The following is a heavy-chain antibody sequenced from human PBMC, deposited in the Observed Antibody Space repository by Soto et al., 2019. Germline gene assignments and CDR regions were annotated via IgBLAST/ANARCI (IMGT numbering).Heavy chain of an antibody. CDR3: AFDVQTGVVYFDN. CDR1: GGTFSTYT. V-gene: IGHV1-69*02. D-gene: IGHD1-1*01. J-gene: IGHJ4*02. Sequence: SVKVSCKASGGTFSTYTISWVRQAPGQGLEWLGRIIPLFGLPNHAQKFQDRVTITADKSTDTAYLEMNSLRPEDTAVYYCAFDVQTGVVYFDNWGQGTLVTVSS. CDR2: IIPLFGLP.